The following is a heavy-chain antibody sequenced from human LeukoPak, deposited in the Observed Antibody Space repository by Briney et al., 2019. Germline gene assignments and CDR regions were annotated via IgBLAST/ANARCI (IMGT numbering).Heavy chain of an antibody. V-gene: IGHV4-61*02. J-gene: IGHJ4*02. CDR1: GGSISSGRYY. Sequence: PSQTLSLTCTVSGGSISSGRYYWRWLRQPAGKGLEWIGRIYTSGSTNYNPSLKSRVTISVDTSKNQFSLKLSSVTAADTAVYYCASGSWFGEYPFDYWGQGTLVTVSS. D-gene: IGHD3-10*01. CDR2: IYTSGST. CDR3: ASGSWFGEYPFDY.